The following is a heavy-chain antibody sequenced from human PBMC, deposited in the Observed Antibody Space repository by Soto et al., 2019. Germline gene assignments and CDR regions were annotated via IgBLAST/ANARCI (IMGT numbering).Heavy chain of an antibody. CDR2: INSDGSGT. CDR3: ARDFCSGGSCYRYFDY. Sequence: GGSLRLSCEASGFTFSAYWMHWVRQAPGKGLEWVSRINSDGSGTTYADSVQGRFTISRDNAKNTVFLQMTSLRAEDTAVYYCARDFCSGGSCYRYFDYWGQGTLVTVSS. V-gene: IGHV3-74*01. J-gene: IGHJ4*02. D-gene: IGHD2-15*01. CDR1: GFTFSAYW.